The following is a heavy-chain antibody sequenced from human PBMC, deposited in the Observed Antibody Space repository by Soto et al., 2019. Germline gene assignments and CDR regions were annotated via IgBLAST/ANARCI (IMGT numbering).Heavy chain of an antibody. J-gene: IGHJ6*02. D-gene: IGHD2-15*01. CDR2: ISYDGSNK. CDR1: GFTFSSYA. CDR3: ARVLGGYTCSGGSCYPNYYYYGMDV. V-gene: IGHV3-30-3*01. Sequence: GGSLRLSCAASGFTFSSYAMHWVRQAPGKGLEWVAVISYDGSNKYYADSVKGRFTISRDNSKNTLYLQMNSLRAEDTAVYYCARVLGGYTCSGGSCYPNYYYYGMDVWGQGTTVTVSS.